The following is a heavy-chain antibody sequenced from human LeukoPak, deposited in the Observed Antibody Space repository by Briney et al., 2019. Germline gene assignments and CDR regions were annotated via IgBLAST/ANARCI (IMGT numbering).Heavy chain of an antibody. Sequence: SETLSLTCTVSGGSISSYYWSWIRQPPGKGLEWIGYIYYSGSTNYNPSLKSRVTISVDTSKNQFSLKLSSVTAADTAVYYCARVIPDDFWSDSYYFDYWGQGTLVTVSS. CDR2: IYYSGST. J-gene: IGHJ4*02. CDR1: GGSISSYY. CDR3: ARVIPDDFWSDSYYFDY. V-gene: IGHV4-59*01. D-gene: IGHD3-3*01.